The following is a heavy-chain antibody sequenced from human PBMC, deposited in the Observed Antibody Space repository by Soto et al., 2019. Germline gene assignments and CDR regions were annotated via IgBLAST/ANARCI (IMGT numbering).Heavy chain of an antibody. CDR2: IYYSGSI. Sequence: SETLSLTCSVPGGSISSSSYYWGWIRQPPGKGLEWIGSIYYSGSIDYNPSLKSRVTISVDTSKNQFSLSLNSVTAADTAVYYCARACYGASGYGLDAWGQGTLVTVS. V-gene: IGHV4-39*07. CDR3: ARACYGASGYGLDA. D-gene: IGHD3-22*01. CDR1: GGSISSSSYY. J-gene: IGHJ5*02.